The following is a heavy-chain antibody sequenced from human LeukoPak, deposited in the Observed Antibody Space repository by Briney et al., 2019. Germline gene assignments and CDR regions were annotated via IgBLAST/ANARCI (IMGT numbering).Heavy chain of an antibody. D-gene: IGHD3-10*01. J-gene: IGHJ4*02. CDR3: ATGGTYSYGDTTYHTFDY. CDR1: GYTLTEVS. V-gene: IGHV1-24*01. CDR2: FDPEDGET. Sequence: ASVKVSCKVSGYTLTEVSIHWVRQTPGEGLEWMGGFDPEDGETIYAQKFQGRVYMTEDTSTDTANMELGSLRSEDTAVYYCATGGTYSYGDTTYHTFDYWGQGNLLTVSS.